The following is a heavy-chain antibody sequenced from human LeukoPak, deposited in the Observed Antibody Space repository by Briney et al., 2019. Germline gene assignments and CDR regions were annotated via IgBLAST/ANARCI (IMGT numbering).Heavy chain of an antibody. J-gene: IGHJ4*02. D-gene: IGHD2-2*02. CDR2: INHSGSI. V-gene: IGHV4-34*01. Sequence: SETLSLTCAVYGGSFSGYYWSWIRQPPGKGLEWIGEINHSGSINYNPSLKSRVTISVDTSKNQFSLKLSSVTAADTAVYYCARALGYCSSTSCYKGMGVDYWGQGTLVTVSS. CDR1: GGSFSGYY. CDR3: ARALGYCSSTSCYKGMGVDY.